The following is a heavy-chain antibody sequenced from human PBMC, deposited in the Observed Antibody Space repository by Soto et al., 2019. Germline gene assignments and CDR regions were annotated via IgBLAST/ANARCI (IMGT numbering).Heavy chain of an antibody. Sequence: GGSLRLSCAASGFTFSSYAMSWVRQAPGKGLEWVSTISGSGGSTYYADSVKGRFTISRDNSRTTVYLQMNSLRAEDTAVYYCAKDSKRGGGYGGWFDPWGQGTLVTVSS. CDR1: GFTFSSYA. D-gene: IGHD3-16*01. CDR2: ISGSGGST. CDR3: AKDSKRGGGYGGWFDP. J-gene: IGHJ5*02. V-gene: IGHV3-23*01.